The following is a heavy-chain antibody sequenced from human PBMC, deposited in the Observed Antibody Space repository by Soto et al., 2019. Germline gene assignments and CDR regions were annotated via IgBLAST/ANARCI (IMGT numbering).Heavy chain of an antibody. Sequence: SETLSLTCAVYGGSFSGYYWSWIRQPPGKGLEWIGEINHSGSTNYNPSLKSRVTISVDTSKNQFSLKLSSVTAADTAVYYCARLIFGVVTPRFYYYYYGMDVWGQGTTVTVSS. CDR2: INHSGST. CDR3: ARLIFGVVTPRFYYYYYGMDV. V-gene: IGHV4-34*01. J-gene: IGHJ6*02. D-gene: IGHD3-3*01. CDR1: GGSFSGYY.